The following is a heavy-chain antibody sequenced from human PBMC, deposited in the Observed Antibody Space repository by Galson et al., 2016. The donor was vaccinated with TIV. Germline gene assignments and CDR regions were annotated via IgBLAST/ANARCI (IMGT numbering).Heavy chain of an antibody. Sequence: SVKVSCKASGYTFINYAIHWVRQAPGQRLEWMGWINAANGDTKSSQKFQGRVTTTRDTSANTAYMELSSLRSEDTAVYYCSRSDAISGYYYHFDYWGQGTPVTVSS. CDR1: GYTFINYA. CDR3: SRSDAISGYYYHFDY. D-gene: IGHD3-22*01. J-gene: IGHJ4*02. V-gene: IGHV1-3*01. CDR2: INAANGDT.